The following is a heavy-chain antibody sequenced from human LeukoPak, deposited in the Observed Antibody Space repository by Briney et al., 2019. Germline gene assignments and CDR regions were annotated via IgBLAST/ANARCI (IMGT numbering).Heavy chain of an antibody. Sequence: ASVKVSCKASGYTFTSYYMHWVRQAPGQGLEWMGIINPSGGSTSYAQKSQGRVTMTRDTSTSTVYMELSSLRSEDTAVYYCASRYLDDFWSGYTDAFDIWGQGTMVTVSS. CDR1: GYTFTSYY. V-gene: IGHV1-46*03. J-gene: IGHJ3*02. D-gene: IGHD3-3*01. CDR3: ASRYLDDFWSGYTDAFDI. CDR2: INPSGGST.